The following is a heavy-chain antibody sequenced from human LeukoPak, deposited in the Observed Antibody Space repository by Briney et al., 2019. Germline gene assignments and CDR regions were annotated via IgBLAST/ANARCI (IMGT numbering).Heavy chain of an antibody. CDR1: GYSFTSYW. Sequence: GESLKISCKGSGYSFTSYWIGWVRQMPGKGLEWMGIIYPGDSDTRYSPSFQGQVTISADKSISTAYLQWSSLKASDTAMYYCARIPNLGYCSSTSCRGGNWFDPWGQGTLVTVSS. D-gene: IGHD2-2*01. J-gene: IGHJ5*02. CDR3: ARIPNLGYCSSTSCRGGNWFDP. CDR2: IYPGDSDT. V-gene: IGHV5-51*01.